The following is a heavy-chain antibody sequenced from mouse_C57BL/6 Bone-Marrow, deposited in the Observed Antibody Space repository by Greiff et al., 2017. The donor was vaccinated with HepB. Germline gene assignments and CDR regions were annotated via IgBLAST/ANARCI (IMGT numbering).Heavy chain of an antibody. V-gene: IGHV2-5*01. Sequence: VMLVESGPGLVQPSQSLSITCTVSGFSLTSYGVHWVRQSPGKGLEWLGVIWRGGSTDYNAAFMSRLSITKDNSKSQVFFKMNSLQADDTAIYYCAKRGGYYGNFYAMDYWGQGTSVTVSS. J-gene: IGHJ4*01. CDR1: GFSLTSYG. CDR3: AKRGGYYGNFYAMDY. D-gene: IGHD2-1*01. CDR2: IWRGGST.